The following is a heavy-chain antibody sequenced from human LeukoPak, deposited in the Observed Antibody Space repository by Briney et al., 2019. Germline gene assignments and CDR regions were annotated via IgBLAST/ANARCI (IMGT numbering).Heavy chain of an antibody. V-gene: IGHV3-21*01. D-gene: IGHD4-17*01. J-gene: IGHJ4*02. CDR3: ARDNYDYGDYYFDY. Sequence: GGSLRLSCAASGFTFSSYSMNWVRQAQGKGLEWVSSISSSSRYIYYADSVKGRFTISRDNAKNSLYLQMNSLRTEDTAVYYCARDNYDYGDYYFDYWGQGTLVTVSS. CDR1: GFTFSSYS. CDR2: ISSSSRYI.